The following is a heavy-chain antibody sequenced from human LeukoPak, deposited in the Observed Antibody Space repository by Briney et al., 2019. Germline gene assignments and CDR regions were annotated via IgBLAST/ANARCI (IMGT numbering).Heavy chain of an antibody. J-gene: IGHJ3*02. D-gene: IGHD2-2*01. Sequence: PGGSLRLSCAASGFTFSSYSMNWVRQAPGKGLEWVSYISSSSSTIYYADSVKGRFTISRDSAKNSLYLQMNSLRAKDTAVYYCARETYCSSTSCTGTDAFDIWGQGTMVTVSS. CDR2: ISSSSSTI. V-gene: IGHV3-48*01. CDR1: GFTFSSYS. CDR3: ARETYCSSTSCTGTDAFDI.